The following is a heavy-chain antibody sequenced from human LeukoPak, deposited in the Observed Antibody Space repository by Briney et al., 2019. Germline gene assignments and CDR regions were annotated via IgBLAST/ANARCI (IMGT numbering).Heavy chain of an antibody. Sequence: SVKVSCKDSGGTFSSYAISWVRQAPGQGLEWMGGIIPIFGTANYAQKFQGRVTITADESTSTAYMELSSLRSEDTAVYYCAKEFTRFLEWFSTGSAFDIWGQGTMVTVSS. CDR2: IIPIFGTA. V-gene: IGHV1-69*13. D-gene: IGHD3-3*01. CDR3: AKEFTRFLEWFSTGSAFDI. CDR1: GGTFSSYA. J-gene: IGHJ3*02.